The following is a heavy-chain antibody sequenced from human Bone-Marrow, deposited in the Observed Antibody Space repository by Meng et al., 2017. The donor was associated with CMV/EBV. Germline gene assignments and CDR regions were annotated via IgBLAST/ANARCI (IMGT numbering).Heavy chain of an antibody. CDR2: ISWDDIK. Sequence: WMEFCPKLVKPTQIVALPCTFSGFSFRTSGVGVCWRRETPGKAVEWLSLISWDDIKRYSTSLKSRPTIPKDTSQNQAVLTMTYMDPVDTASYCCALILPRPGWIAYWGQGTLVTVSS. CDR3: ALILPRPGWIAY. J-gene: IGHJ4*02. V-gene: IGHV2-5*02. D-gene: IGHD6-6*01. CDR1: GFSFRTSGVG.